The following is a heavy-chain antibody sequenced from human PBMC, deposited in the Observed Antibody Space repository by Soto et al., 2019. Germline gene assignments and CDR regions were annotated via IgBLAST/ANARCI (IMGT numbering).Heavy chain of an antibody. J-gene: IGHJ4*02. CDR1: GFTFSSYG. CDR2: ISYDGSNK. D-gene: IGHD6-13*01. CDR3: AKALIAAAGTGSYFDY. V-gene: IGHV3-30*18. Sequence: QVQLVESGGGVVQPGRSLRLSCAASGFTFSSYGMYWVRQAPGKGLEWVAVISYDGSNKYYADSVKGRFTISRDNSKNTLYPQMNSLRAEDTAVYYCAKALIAAAGTGSYFDYWGQGTLVTVSS.